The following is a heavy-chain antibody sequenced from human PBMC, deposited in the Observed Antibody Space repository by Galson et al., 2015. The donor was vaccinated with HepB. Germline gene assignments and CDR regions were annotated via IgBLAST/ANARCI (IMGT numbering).Heavy chain of an antibody. CDR2: INWNSGTI. CDR3: AKSLEPQWERPVDY. Sequence: SLRLSCAASGFTFDDYAMHWVRQAPGKGLEWVSGINWNSGTIGYADSVKGRFTISRDNAKSSLYLQMSSLTPEDTALYYCAKSLEPQWERPVDYWGQGALVTVSS. V-gene: IGHV3-9*01. CDR1: GFTFDDYA. D-gene: IGHD1-26*01. J-gene: IGHJ4*02.